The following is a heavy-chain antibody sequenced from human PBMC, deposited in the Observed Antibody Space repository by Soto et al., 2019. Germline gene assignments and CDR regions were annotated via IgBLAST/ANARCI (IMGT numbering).Heavy chain of an antibody. CDR1: GFTFSSYA. CDR2: ISGSGGST. V-gene: IGHV3-23*01. J-gene: IGHJ5*02. D-gene: IGHD3-3*01. CDR3: AKGQAIFGVVTLNWFDP. Sequence: EVQLLESGGGLVQPGGSLRLSCAASGFTFSSYAMSWVRQAPGKGLEWVSAISGSGGSTYYADSVKGRFTISRDNSKNTLYLQMNSLRDEDTAVYYCAKGQAIFGVVTLNWFDPWGQGTLVTVSS.